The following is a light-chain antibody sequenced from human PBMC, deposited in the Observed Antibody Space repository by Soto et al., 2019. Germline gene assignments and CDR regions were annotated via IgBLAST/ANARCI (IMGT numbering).Light chain of an antibody. Sequence: DIQMTQSPSSLSASVGDRVTITCQASQDIKNYLNWYQQRPGKAPNLLIYDASNLETGVPSRFSGGGAGTDFSFTISNLQPEDFATYYCQHYGSLPLTFGGGTKVEIK. CDR3: QHYGSLPLT. CDR1: QDIKNY. J-gene: IGKJ4*01. CDR2: DAS. V-gene: IGKV1-33*01.